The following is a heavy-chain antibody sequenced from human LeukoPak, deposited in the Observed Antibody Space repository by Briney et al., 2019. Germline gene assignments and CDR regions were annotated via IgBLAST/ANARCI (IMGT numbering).Heavy chain of an antibody. CDR2: ISYDGSNK. CDR1: RFTFSSYA. Sequence: GRSLRLSCAASRFTFSSYAMHWVRQAPGKGLEWVAVISYDGSNKYYADSVKGRFTISRDNSKNTLYLQMNSLRAEDAAVYYCASAGVLIRCDYYYYMEGWGKGTTVSVSS. J-gene: IGHJ6*03. D-gene: IGHD2-8*01. V-gene: IGHV3-30*01. CDR3: ASAGVLIRCDYYYYMEG.